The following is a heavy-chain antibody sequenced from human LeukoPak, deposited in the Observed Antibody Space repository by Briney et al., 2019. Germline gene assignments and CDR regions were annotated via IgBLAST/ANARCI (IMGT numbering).Heavy chain of an antibody. Sequence: ASVKVSCKASGYTFTSYYMHWVRQAPGQGLEWMGIINPSGGSTSYAQKFQGRVTMTRDTSTSTAYMELRSLRSDDTAVYYCARILRGDNWNSPGAFDIWGQGTMVTVSS. J-gene: IGHJ3*02. D-gene: IGHD1-7*01. CDR3: ARILRGDNWNSPGAFDI. V-gene: IGHV1-46*01. CDR2: INPSGGST. CDR1: GYTFTSYY.